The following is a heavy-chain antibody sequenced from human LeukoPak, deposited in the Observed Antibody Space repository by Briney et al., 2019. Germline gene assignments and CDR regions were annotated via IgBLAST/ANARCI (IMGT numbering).Heavy chain of an antibody. CDR3: AKSQGITMIVVVLSDAFDI. V-gene: IGHV3-30*02. CDR1: GFTFSSYG. Sequence: QTGGSLRLSCAASGFTFSSYGMHWVRQAPGKGLEWVAFIRYDGSNKYYADSVKGRFTISRDNSKNTLYLQMNSLRAEDAAVYYCAKSQGITMIVVVLSDAFDIWGQGTTVTVSS. D-gene: IGHD3-22*01. CDR2: IRYDGSNK. J-gene: IGHJ3*02.